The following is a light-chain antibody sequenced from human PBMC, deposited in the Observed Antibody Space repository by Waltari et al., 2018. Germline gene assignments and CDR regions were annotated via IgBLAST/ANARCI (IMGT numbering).Light chain of an antibody. CDR3: QKYDFLPAT. J-gene: IGKJ1*01. CDR1: QGVGKY. Sequence: EGVLTPPPGTLSLSPGQRATLACRASQGVGKYLAWYQQRPGQAPRLLLYHTSIRATGIPDRFSGSGYGTDFSLTISRLEPEDFAVYYCQKYDFLPATFGQGTTVEIK. V-gene: IGKV3-20*01. CDR2: HTS.